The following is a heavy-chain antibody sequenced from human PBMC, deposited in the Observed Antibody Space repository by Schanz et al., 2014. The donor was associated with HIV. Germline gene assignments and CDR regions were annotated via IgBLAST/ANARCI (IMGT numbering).Heavy chain of an antibody. V-gene: IGHV3-9*01. D-gene: IGHD3-22*01. CDR2: ISWNSGSI. CDR1: GFTFDDYA. J-gene: IGHJ4*02. Sequence: EVQLVESGGGLVQPGRSLRLSCAASGFTFDDYAMHWVRQAPGKGLEWVSGISWNSGSIGYADSVKGRFTISRDNAKNSLYLQMNSLRAEDTALYYCAKEIFKPGSGYYHVFDHWGQGTLVTVSS. CDR3: AKEIFKPGSGYYHVFDH.